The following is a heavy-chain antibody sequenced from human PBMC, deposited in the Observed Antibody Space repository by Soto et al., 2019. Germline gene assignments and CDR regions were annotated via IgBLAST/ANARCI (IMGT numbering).Heavy chain of an antibody. CDR3: AREGIVATSYYYYGMDV. V-gene: IGHV1-69*01. J-gene: IGHJ6*02. CDR2: IIPILGTA. Sequence: QVQLVQSGAEVKKPGSSVKVSCKASGGTFSSYAISWVRQAPGQGLEWMGGIIPILGTANYAQKFQGRVTITADESTSTAYMELSSLRSDDTAVYYCAREGIVATSYYYYGMDVWGQGTTVTVSS. CDR1: GGTFSSYA. D-gene: IGHD5-12*01.